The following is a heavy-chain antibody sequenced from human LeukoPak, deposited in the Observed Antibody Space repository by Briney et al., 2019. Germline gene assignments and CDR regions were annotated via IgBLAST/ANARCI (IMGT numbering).Heavy chain of an antibody. CDR1: GYTFTSYY. CDR3: ARERGITIFNYYYYMDV. D-gene: IGHD3-3*01. J-gene: IGHJ6*03. CDR2: INPSGGST. V-gene: IGHV1-46*01. Sequence: ASVKVSCKASGYTFTSYYMHWVRQAPGQGLKWMGIINPSGGSTSYAQKFQGRVTMTRDMSTSTVYMELSSLRSEDTAVYYCARERGITIFNYYYYMDVWGKGTTVTVSS.